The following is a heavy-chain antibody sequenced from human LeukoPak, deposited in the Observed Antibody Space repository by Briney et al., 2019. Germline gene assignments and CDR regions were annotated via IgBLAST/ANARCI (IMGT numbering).Heavy chain of an antibody. CDR2: IYNIGST. CDR1: GGSISSYF. D-gene: IGHD3-22*01. V-gene: IGHV4-59*12. J-gene: IGHJ4*02. CDR3: AREVPSGGYYYRHFDY. Sequence: SETLSLTCTVSGGSISSYFWSWIRQPPGKGLEWIGCIYNIGSTSYNPSLKSRVTMSVDTSKSQFSLRLSSVTAADTAVYYCAREVPSGGYYYRHFDYWGQGTLVTVSS.